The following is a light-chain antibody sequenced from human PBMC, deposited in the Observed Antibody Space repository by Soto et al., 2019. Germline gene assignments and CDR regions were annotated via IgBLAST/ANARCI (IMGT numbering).Light chain of an antibody. Sequence: QSALTQPASVSGSPGQSITISCTGTSSDVGGYSFVSWYQQHPGKAPKLMIYEVNNRPSGVSNRFSGSKSGNTASLTISGLQAEDEADYYCSSYTSSSALVVFGGGTKVTVL. CDR3: SSYTSSSALVV. J-gene: IGLJ3*02. V-gene: IGLV2-14*01. CDR1: SSDVGGYSF. CDR2: EVN.